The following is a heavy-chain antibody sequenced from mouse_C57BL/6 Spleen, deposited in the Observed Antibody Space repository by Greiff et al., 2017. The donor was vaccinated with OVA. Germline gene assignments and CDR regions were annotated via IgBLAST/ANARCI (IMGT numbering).Heavy chain of an antibody. Sequence: QVQLQQPGAELVRPGTSVKLSCKASGYTFTSYWMHWVKQRPGQGLEWIGVIDPSDSYTNYNQKFKGKATLTVDTSSSTAYMQLSSLTSEDSAVDYCARGLPRAMDYWGQGTSVTVSS. CDR2: IDPSDSYT. CDR1: GYTFTSYW. V-gene: IGHV1-59*01. D-gene: IGHD2-1*01. CDR3: ARGLPRAMDY. J-gene: IGHJ4*01.